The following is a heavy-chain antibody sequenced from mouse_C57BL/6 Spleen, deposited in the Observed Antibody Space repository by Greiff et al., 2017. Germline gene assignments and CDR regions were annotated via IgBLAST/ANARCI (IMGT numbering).Heavy chain of an antibody. V-gene: IGHV5-16*01. D-gene: IGHD2-5*01. J-gene: IGHJ3*01. Sequence: EVKLVESEGGLVQPGSSMKLSCTASGFTFSDYYMAWVRQVPEKGLEWVANINYDGSSTYYLDSLKSRFIISRDNAKNILYLQMSSLKSEDTATYYCARGEGYSNYAWFAYWGQGTLVTVSA. CDR2: INYDGSST. CDR1: GFTFSDYY. CDR3: ARGEGYSNYAWFAY.